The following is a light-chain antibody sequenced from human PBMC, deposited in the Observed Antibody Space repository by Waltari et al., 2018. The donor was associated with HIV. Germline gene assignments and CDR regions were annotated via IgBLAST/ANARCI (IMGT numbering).Light chain of an antibody. Sequence: IVMTQSPATLSVSPGESATLSCRASQSIYTNLAWYQQTPGQAPRLLSFTASTRATGIPARFSGSGSGTEFTLTISSLQSQDSAVYYCQQYNTWPLSFGGGTKVEIK. CDR2: TAS. CDR1: QSIYTN. J-gene: IGKJ4*01. V-gene: IGKV3-15*01. CDR3: QQYNTWPLS.